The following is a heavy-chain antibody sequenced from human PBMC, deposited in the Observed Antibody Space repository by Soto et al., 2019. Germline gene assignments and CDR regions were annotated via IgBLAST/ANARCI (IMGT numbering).Heavy chain of an antibody. J-gene: IGHJ4*02. V-gene: IGHV4-34*01. CDR1: GGSFSGYI. D-gene: IGHD3-10*01. Sequence: QVQLQQSGAGLLKPSETLSLTCDVYGGSFSGYIWTWIRQTPGKGLQWIGQINHSGSANYNPSLKGRVTITEHASNRQFALELRSVTAADTAVYYCARGLITARQYAGCWYYFDSWGQGPQCSVS. CDR2: INHSGSA. CDR3: ARGLITARQYAGCWYYFDS.